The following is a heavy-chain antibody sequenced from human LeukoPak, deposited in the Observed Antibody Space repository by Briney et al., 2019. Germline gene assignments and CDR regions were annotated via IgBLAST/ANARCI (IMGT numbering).Heavy chain of an antibody. J-gene: IGHJ5*02. Sequence: GGSLRLSCAASGFTFSSYGMHWVRQAPGKGLEWVAVIWYDGSNKYYADSVKGRFTISRDNSKNTLYLQMNSLRAEDTAVYYCARDRGEQWLVRRGTDGMDPWGQGTLVTVSS. D-gene: IGHD6-19*01. CDR3: ARDRGEQWLVRRGTDGMDP. CDR1: GFTFSSYG. CDR2: IWYDGSNK. V-gene: IGHV3-33*01.